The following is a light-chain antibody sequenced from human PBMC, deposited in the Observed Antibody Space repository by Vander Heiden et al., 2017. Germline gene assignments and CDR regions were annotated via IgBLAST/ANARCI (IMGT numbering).Light chain of an antibody. J-gene: IGKJ3*01. CDR2: DAS. Sequence: DIHMTQSPSSLSASVGDRVTITCQASQDISNYLNWYQQKPGKAPKLLIYDASNLETGVPSRFSGSGSGTDFTFSIISLQPEDIATYYCQQDDNLPHTFGHGTKVDIK. CDR1: QDISNY. V-gene: IGKV1-33*01. CDR3: QQDDNLPHT.